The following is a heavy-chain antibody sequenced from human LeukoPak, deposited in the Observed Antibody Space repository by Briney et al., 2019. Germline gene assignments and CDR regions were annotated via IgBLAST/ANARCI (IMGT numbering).Heavy chain of an antibody. CDR3: ARANVVVPAAIRKGYYYYGMDV. D-gene: IGHD2-2*02. CDR2: IKQDGSEK. V-gene: IGHV3-7*01. J-gene: IGHJ6*02. CDR1: GFTFSSYW. Sequence: GGSLRLSCAASGFTFSSYWMSWVRQAPGKGLEWVANIKQDGSEKYYVDSVKGRFTISRDNAKNSLYLQMNSLRAEDTAVYYCARANVVVPAAIRKGYYYYGMDVWGQGTTVTVPS.